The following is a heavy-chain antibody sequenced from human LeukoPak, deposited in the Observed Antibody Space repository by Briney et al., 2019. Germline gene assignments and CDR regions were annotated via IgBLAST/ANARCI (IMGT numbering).Heavy chain of an antibody. D-gene: IGHD2-2*01. J-gene: IGHJ4*02. CDR2: ISSSSSYI. Sequence: PGGSLRLSCAASGFTFSSYSMNWVRQAPGKGLEWVSSISSSSSYIYYADSVKGRFTISRDNAKNSLYLQMNSLRAEDTAVYYCAKTFIVVVPAATPYYFDYWGQGTLVTVSS. CDR1: GFTFSSYS. CDR3: AKTFIVVVPAATPYYFDY. V-gene: IGHV3-21*04.